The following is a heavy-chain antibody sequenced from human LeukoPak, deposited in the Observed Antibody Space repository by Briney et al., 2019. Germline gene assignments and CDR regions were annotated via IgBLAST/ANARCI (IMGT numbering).Heavy chain of an antibody. V-gene: IGHV4-34*01. CDR1: GGSFSGYY. D-gene: IGHD3-10*01. J-gene: IGHJ4*02. Sequence: SETLSPTCAVYGGSFSGYYWSWIRQPPGKGLEWIGEINHSGSTNYNPSLKSRVTISVDTSKNQFSLKLSSVTAADTAVYYCARLKRSWFVDYWGQGTLVTVSS. CDR2: INHSGST. CDR3: ARLKRSWFVDY.